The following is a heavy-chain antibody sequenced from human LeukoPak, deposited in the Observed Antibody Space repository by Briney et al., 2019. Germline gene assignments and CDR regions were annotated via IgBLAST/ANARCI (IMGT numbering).Heavy chain of an antibody. V-gene: IGHV1-69*04. Sequence: SVKVSCKASGGTFSSYAISWVRQAPGKGLEWLGRIFPILGIANYAQKFQGRVTITADKSTSTAYMELSSLRSEDTAVYYCARAPYDSSGYYAWYFDYWGQGTLVTVSS. J-gene: IGHJ4*02. CDR2: IFPILGIA. CDR3: ARAPYDSSGYYAWYFDY. CDR1: GGTFSSYA. D-gene: IGHD3-22*01.